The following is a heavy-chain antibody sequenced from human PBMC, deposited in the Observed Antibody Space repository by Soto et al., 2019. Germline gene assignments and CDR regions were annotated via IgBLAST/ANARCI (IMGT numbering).Heavy chain of an antibody. J-gene: IGHJ4*03. Sequence: GGSLRLSCAPSGFTFSNHTMQWVRQAPGKGQERVSAISSRGGSTYYAQPVKDRYTISRANSRNSLDHRMNSLRAEDPAVYYCAKEYSRRWRY. V-gene: IGHV3-23*01. D-gene: IGHD6-13*01. CDR2: ISSRGGST. CDR1: GFTFSNHT. CDR3: AKEYSRRWRY.